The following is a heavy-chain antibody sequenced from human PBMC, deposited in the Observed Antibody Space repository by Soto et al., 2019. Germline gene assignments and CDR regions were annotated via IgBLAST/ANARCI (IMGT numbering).Heavy chain of an antibody. D-gene: IGHD6-19*01. Sequence: GASVKVSCKASGYTFTSYGISWVRQAPGQRLEWMGWINAGNGNTKYSQKFQGRVTITRDTSASTAYMELSSLRSEDTAVYYCARAPSSGWSYWYFDLWGRGTLVTVSS. CDR1: GYTFTSYG. CDR3: ARAPSSGWSYWYFDL. J-gene: IGHJ2*01. V-gene: IGHV1-3*01. CDR2: INAGNGNT.